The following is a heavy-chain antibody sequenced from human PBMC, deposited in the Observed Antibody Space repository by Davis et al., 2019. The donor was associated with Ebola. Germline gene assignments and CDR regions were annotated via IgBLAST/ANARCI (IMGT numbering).Heavy chain of an antibody. CDR2: INHSGST. Sequence: PGGSLRLSCAVYGGSFSGYYWSWIRQPPGKGLEWIGEINHSGSTNYNPSLKSRVTMSVDKSKNQFSLKLSSVTAADTAVYYCATYYYDFWSGYRWGQGTLVTVSS. V-gene: IGHV4-34*01. CDR1: GGSFSGYY. D-gene: IGHD3-3*01. J-gene: IGHJ4*02. CDR3: ATYYYDFWSGYR.